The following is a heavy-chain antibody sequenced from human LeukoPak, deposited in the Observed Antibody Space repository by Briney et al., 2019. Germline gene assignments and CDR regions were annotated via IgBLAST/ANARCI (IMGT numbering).Heavy chain of an antibody. D-gene: IGHD3-3*01. J-gene: IGHJ5*02. CDR1: GYTFTSYG. CDR2: ISAYNGNT. Sequence: VASVKVSCKASGYTFTSYGISWVRQAPGQGLEWMGWISAYNGNTNYAQKLQGRVTMTTDTSTSTAYMELRSLRSDDTAVYCCARDHSTLEWLSEPGWFDPWGQGTLVTVSS. CDR3: ARDHSTLEWLSEPGWFDP. V-gene: IGHV1-18*01.